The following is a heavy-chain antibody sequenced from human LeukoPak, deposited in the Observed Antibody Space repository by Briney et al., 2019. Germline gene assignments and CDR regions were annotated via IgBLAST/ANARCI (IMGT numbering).Heavy chain of an antibody. CDR1: GFTFSSYW. V-gene: IGHV3-74*01. Sequence: GGSLRLSCAASGFTFSSYWMYWVRQAPGQGLVWVSRIKSDGSTNYADSVKGRFTISRDNDKNTVSLQMNSLRAEDTGVYYCARAPSEIGGYYPEYFRHWGQGTRVTVSS. CDR2: IKSDGST. CDR3: ARAPSEIGGYYPEYFRH. J-gene: IGHJ1*01. D-gene: IGHD3-22*01.